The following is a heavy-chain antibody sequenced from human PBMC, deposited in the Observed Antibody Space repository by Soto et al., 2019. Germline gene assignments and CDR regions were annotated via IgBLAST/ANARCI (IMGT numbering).Heavy chain of an antibody. CDR2: ISDSGVKT. CDR1: GLTFSNFS. J-gene: IGHJ4*02. D-gene: IGHD1-26*01. V-gene: IGHV3-23*01. Sequence: HPGRSLSLSCAASGLTFSNFSMSWVSQAPGKGLESVSAISDSGVKTYYADSVKGRFTISRDSSKSTLYLQMNSLRADDTAVYYCAKGIKWELPLEYWGQGT. CDR3: AKGIKWELPLEY.